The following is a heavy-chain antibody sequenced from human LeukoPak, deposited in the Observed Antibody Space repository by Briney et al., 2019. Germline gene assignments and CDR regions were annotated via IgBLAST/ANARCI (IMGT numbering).Heavy chain of an antibody. D-gene: IGHD1-26*01. J-gene: IGHJ6*03. CDR3: ARDNGGSYYGIHYYYYSMDV. Sequence: GASVKVSCKASGYTFTSYYMHWVRQAPGQGLEWMGIINPSGGSTSYAQKFQGRVTMTRDMSTSTVYMELSSLRSEDTAVYYCARDNGGSYYGIHYYYYSMDVWGKGTTVTVSS. CDR2: INPSGGST. V-gene: IGHV1-46*01. CDR1: GYTFTSYY.